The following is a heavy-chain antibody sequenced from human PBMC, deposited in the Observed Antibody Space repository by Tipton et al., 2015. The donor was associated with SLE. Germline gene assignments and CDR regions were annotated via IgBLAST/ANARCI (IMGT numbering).Heavy chain of an antibody. CDR1: GGSISSYY. CDR3: ARSTYCDGDCFFGFFQH. CDR2: IYYSGST. D-gene: IGHD2-21*01. V-gene: IGHV4-59*01. J-gene: IGHJ1*01. Sequence: TLSLTCTVSGGSISSYYWSWIRQPPGKGLEWIGYIYYSGSTNYNPSLKSRVTISVDTSKNQFSLKLSSVTAADTAVYYCARSTYCDGDCFFGFFQHWGQGTLVTVSS.